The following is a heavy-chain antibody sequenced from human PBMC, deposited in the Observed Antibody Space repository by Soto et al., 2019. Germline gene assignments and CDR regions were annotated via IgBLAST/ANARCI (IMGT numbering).Heavy chain of an antibody. CDR3: ASNLLESLNYYGSGRGYYYYGMDV. Sequence: PSETLSLTCTVSGGSISSGGYYWSWIRQHPGKGLEWIGYIYYSGSTYYNPSLKSRVTISVDTSKNQFSLKLSSVTAADTAVYYCASNLLESLNYYGSGRGYYYYGMDVWGQGTTVTVS. V-gene: IGHV4-31*03. CDR1: GGSISSGGYY. J-gene: IGHJ6*02. CDR2: IYYSGST. D-gene: IGHD3-10*01.